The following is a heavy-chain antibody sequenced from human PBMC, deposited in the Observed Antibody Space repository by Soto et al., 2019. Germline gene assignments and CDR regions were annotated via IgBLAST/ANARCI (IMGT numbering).Heavy chain of an antibody. Sequence: GGSLRLSCAASGFPFSSYVMSWVRQAPGKGLEWVSVIYSGGSTYYADSVKGRFTISRDNSKNTLYLQMNSLRAEDTAVYYCARDLVGALDAFDIWGQGTMVTVSS. V-gene: IGHV3-53*01. CDR3: ARDLVGALDAFDI. CDR2: IYSGGST. CDR1: GFPFSSYV. D-gene: IGHD1-26*01. J-gene: IGHJ3*02.